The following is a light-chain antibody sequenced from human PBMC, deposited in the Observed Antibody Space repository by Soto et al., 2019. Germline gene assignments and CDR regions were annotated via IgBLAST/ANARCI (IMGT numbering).Light chain of an antibody. CDR2: GAS. J-gene: IGKJ5*01. V-gene: IGKV3-15*01. CDR1: QSVTSN. Sequence: EIEMTQSPATLSVSPGERVTLSCRASQSVTSNVAWYQHKPGQAPRLLIYGASTRATGIPARFSGSGSGTEFTLIISSLQSEDFAVYYCQQRSNWPITFGQGTRLEIK. CDR3: QQRSNWPIT.